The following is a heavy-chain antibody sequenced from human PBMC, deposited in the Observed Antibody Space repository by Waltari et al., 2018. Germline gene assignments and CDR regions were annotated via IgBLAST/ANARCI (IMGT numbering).Heavy chain of an antibody. CDR2: IWYDGSNK. Sequence: QVQLVESGGGVVQPGRSLRLSCAASGFTFSSYGMHWVRQAPGKGLEWVAVIWYDGSNKYYADSVKGRFTISRDNSKNTLYLQMNSLRAEDTAMYYCAKGTVTNWGQGTMVTVSS. CDR3: AKGTVTN. D-gene: IGHD5-18*01. V-gene: IGHV3-30*18. CDR1: GFTFSSYG. J-gene: IGHJ3*01.